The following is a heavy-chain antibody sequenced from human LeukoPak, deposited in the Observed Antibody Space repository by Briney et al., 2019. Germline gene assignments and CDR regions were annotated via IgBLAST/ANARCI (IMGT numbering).Heavy chain of an antibody. V-gene: IGHV4-59*01. CDR3: ARGGVTTIAQYDY. J-gene: IGHJ4*02. Sequence: SETLSLTCTVSGGSIISYFWSWIRQPPGKGPEWIGYIFDSGTTNYNPSTNYNPSLKSRVTVSLDTPKNHFSLKLSSVTAADTAVYFCARGGVTTIAQYDYWGQGILVTVSS. D-gene: IGHD5-12*01. CDR2: IFDSGTTNYNPST. CDR1: GGSIISYF.